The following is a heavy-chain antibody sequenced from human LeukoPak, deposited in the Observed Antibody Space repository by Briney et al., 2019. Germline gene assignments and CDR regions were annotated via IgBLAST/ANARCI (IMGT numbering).Heavy chain of an antibody. CDR1: RFSFSSYW. D-gene: IGHD5-12*01. J-gene: IGHJ4*02. Sequence: GGSLRLSCAASRFSFSSYWMHWVRQAPGKGLVWVSRINSDGSSTIYADSVKGRFTISRDNAKNTLYLQMNSLRAEDTALYYCTRGYVGIDYWGQGTLVTVSS. CDR2: INSDGSST. CDR3: TRGYVGIDY. V-gene: IGHV3-74*01.